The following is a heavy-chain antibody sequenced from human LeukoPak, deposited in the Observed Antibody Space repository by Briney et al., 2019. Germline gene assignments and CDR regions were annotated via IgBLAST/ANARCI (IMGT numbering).Heavy chain of an antibody. Sequence: GGSLRLSCAASEFTFSSYSMNWVRQAPGKGLEWVAFISHNINYINYADSVKGRFTISRDNAKNSLYLQMNSLRAEDTAVYYCAKVFSLRWFSYYFDYWGQGTLVTVSS. V-gene: IGHV3-21*01. J-gene: IGHJ4*02. CDR1: EFTFSSYS. CDR3: AKVFSLRWFSYYFDY. D-gene: IGHD2-15*01. CDR2: ISHNINYI.